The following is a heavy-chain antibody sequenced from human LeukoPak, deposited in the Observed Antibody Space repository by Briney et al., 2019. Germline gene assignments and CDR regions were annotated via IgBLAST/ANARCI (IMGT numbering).Heavy chain of an antibody. Sequence: PGGSLRLSCAASGFTFSSYWMSWVRQAPGKGLEWVANIKQDGSEKYYEDSVKGRFTISRDNAKNSLYLQMNSLRAEDTAVYYCAREEGIAAAAYFDYWGQGTLVTVSS. D-gene: IGHD6-13*01. CDR1: GFTFSSYW. V-gene: IGHV3-7*01. CDR3: AREEGIAAAAYFDY. CDR2: IKQDGSEK. J-gene: IGHJ4*02.